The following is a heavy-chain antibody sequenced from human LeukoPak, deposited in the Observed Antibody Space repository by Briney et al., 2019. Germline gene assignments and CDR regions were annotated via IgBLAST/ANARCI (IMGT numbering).Heavy chain of an antibody. CDR3: SRGPLPVTYSYDY. CDR2: ISYDGSNK. V-gene: IGHV3-30*03. Sequence: GGSLRLSCAASGFTFSSYGMHWVRQAPGKGLEWVAVISYDGSNKYYADSVKGRFTISRDNAKNSLYLQMNSLRADDTAVYYCSRGPLPVTYSYDYWGQGTLVTVSS. CDR1: GFTFSSYG. D-gene: IGHD5-18*01. J-gene: IGHJ4*02.